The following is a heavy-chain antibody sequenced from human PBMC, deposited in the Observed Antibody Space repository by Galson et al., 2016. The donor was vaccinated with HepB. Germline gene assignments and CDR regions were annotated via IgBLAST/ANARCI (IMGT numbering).Heavy chain of an antibody. CDR3: AVYSFPIAAAGPARSLQH. CDR1: GFTFSSSW. Sequence: SLRLSCAASGFTFSSSWMHWVRQAPGKGLVWVSRINSDGSSTNYADSVKGRFTISRDHAKNTLYLQMNSLRAEDTAVYYCAVYSFPIAAAGPARSLQHWGQGTLVTVSS. CDR2: INSDGSST. J-gene: IGHJ1*01. V-gene: IGHV3-74*01. D-gene: IGHD6-13*01.